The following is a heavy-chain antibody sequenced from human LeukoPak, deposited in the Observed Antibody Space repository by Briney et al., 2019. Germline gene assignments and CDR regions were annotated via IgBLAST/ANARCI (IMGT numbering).Heavy chain of an antibody. CDR1: GFTFDDYA. V-gene: IGHV3-43*02. J-gene: IGHJ3*02. Sequence: GGSLRLSCAASGFTFDDYAMHWVRQAPGKGLEWASLISGDGGSTYYADSVKGRFTISRDNSKNSLYLQMNSLRTEDTALYYCALGSLLPLDAFDIWGQGTMVTASS. CDR2: ISGDGGST. D-gene: IGHD1-26*01. CDR3: ALGSLLPLDAFDI.